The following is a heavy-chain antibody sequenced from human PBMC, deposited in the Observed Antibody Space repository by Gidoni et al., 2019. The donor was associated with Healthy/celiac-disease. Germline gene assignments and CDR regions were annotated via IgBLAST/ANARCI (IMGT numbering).Heavy chain of an antibody. V-gene: IGHV4-38-2*02. CDR1: GYSISSGYY. J-gene: IGHJ4*02. CDR2: IYHSGST. Sequence: QVQLQESGPGLVKPSETLSLTCTVSGYSISSGYYWGWIRQPPGKGLEWIGSIYHSGSTYYNPSLKSRVTISVDTSKNQFSLKLSSVTAADTAVYYCARDRYDFWSGPFDYWGQGTLVTVSS. CDR3: ARDRYDFWSGPFDY. D-gene: IGHD3-3*01.